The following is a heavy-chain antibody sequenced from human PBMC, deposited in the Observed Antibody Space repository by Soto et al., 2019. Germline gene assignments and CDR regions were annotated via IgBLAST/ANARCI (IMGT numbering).Heavy chain of an antibody. J-gene: IGHJ4*02. CDR1: GFTFTNYA. V-gene: IGHV3-23*01. CDR2: TSGSGGSR. D-gene: IGHD2-2*01. CDR3: ATGVSQPKEYYFDD. Sequence: EVQLLESGGGLVQPGGSLRLSCAASGFTFTNYAMGWVRQAPGKGLGWVSGTSGSGGSRYYADSVRGRFTISRGNTKSTLYLEMTSLRAEDTAVYYCATGVSQPKEYYFDDWGQGTLVTVSS.